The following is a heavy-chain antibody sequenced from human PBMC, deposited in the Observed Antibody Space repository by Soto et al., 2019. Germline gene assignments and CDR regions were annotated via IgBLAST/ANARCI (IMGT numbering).Heavy chain of an antibody. J-gene: IGHJ4*02. CDR2: MNPNSGNT. D-gene: IGHD6-6*01. V-gene: IGHV1-8*01. CDR3: ARDDSSSRDFDY. CDR1: GYTFTSYD. Sequence: ASVKVSCKASGYTFTSYDINWVRQATGQGLEWMGWMNPNSGNTGYAQKLQGRVTMTTDTSTSTAYMELRSLRSDDTAVYYCARDDSSSRDFDYWGQGTLVTVSS.